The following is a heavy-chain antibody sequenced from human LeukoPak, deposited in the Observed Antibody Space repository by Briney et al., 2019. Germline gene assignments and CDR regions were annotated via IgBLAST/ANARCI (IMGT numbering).Heavy chain of an antibody. CDR3: ARAAESSGYYYIDFSH. V-gene: IGHV3-20*04. D-gene: IGHD3-22*01. Sequence: GGSLRLSCAASGFTFDDYGMTWVRQTRRGLAWVSSINWNGGSLGYGDSVKGRFTISRDNNRRLMYLQMNNLRAEDTAFYYCARAAESSGYYYIDFSHWGQGTLVTVSS. CDR1: GFTFDDYG. CDR2: INWNGGSL. J-gene: IGHJ1*01.